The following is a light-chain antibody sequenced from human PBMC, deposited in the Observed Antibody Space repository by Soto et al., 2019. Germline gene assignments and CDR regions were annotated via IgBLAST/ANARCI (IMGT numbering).Light chain of an antibody. Sequence: DIQMTQSPSTLSASVGDRVTITCRASQSISDWLAWFQQKPGKAPKVLIYDASTLESGVASRFSGSGSGTEFTLTISSLQPEDSATYYCQQHNSSPWTFGQGTRVEIK. CDR3: QQHNSSPWT. CDR1: QSISDW. V-gene: IGKV1-5*01. J-gene: IGKJ1*01. CDR2: DAS.